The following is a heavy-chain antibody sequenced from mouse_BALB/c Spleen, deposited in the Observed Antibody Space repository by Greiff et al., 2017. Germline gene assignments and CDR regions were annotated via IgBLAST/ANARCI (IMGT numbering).Heavy chain of an antibody. CDR3: ARGGDYYDY. CDR1: GFTFSSYA. V-gene: IGHV5-6-5*01. Sequence: EVKLMESGGDLVKPGGSLKLSCAASGFTFSSYAMSWVRQTPEKRLEWVASISSGGSTYYPDSVKGRFTISRDNARNILYLQMSSLRSEDTAMYYCARGGDYYDYWGQGTTRTVSS. J-gene: IGHJ2*01. D-gene: IGHD1-1*01. CDR2: ISSGGST.